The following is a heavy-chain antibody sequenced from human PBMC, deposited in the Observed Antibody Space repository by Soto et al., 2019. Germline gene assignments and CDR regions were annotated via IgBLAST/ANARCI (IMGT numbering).Heavy chain of an antibody. CDR2: ISSSSSTI. Sequence: GGSLRLSCAASGFTFSSYSMNWVRQAPGKGLEWVSYISSSSSTIYYADSVKGRFTISRDNAKNSLYLQMNSLRDEDTAVYYCARDPRTYSSGWYPNWFDPWGQGTLVTVSS. D-gene: IGHD6-19*01. V-gene: IGHV3-48*02. J-gene: IGHJ5*02. CDR1: GFTFSSYS. CDR3: ARDPRTYSSGWYPNWFDP.